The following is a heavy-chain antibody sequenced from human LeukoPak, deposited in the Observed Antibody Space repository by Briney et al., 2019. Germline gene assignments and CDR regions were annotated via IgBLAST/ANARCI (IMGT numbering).Heavy chain of an antibody. V-gene: IGHV4-4*07. CDR1: GVSISIYY. J-gene: IGHJ3*02. CDR2: LYTSGRT. D-gene: IGHD3-9*01. Sequence: PSETLPLTCTVSGVSISIYYWSWIRQPAGKGLEWIGRLYTSGRTNYKPSLKSRVTMSVDTSKNQFSLKLSSMTAADTGVYYCARDFRHDILTGYTDAFDIWGEGTMVTVSS. CDR3: ARDFRHDILTGYTDAFDI.